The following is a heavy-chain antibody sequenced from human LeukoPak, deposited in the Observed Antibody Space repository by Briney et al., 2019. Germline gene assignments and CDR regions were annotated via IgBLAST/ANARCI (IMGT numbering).Heavy chain of an antibody. CDR3: AKGYDYYDSSGHFDY. CDR2: ISGSGGST. Sequence: GGSLRLSCAASGFTFSSYAMAWVRPAPGKGLEWVSIISGSGGSTYYADSVKGRFTISRDNSKNTLYLQMNSLRAEDTAVYYCAKGYDYYDSSGHFDYWGQGTLVTVSS. CDR1: GFTFSSYA. V-gene: IGHV3-23*01. J-gene: IGHJ4*02. D-gene: IGHD3-22*01.